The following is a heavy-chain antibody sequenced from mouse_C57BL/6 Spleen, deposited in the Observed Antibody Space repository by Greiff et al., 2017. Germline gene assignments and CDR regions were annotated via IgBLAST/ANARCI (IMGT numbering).Heavy chain of an antibody. CDR1: GYTFTSYW. J-gene: IGHJ1*03. V-gene: IGHV1-69*01. CDR2: IDPSASYT. D-gene: IGHD1-1*01. Sequence: VQLQQPGAELVMPGASVKLSCKASGYTFTSYWMHWVKQRPGQGLELIGEIDPSASYTNYNQKFKGKSTLTVDKSSSTAYMQLSSLPSEDSAVYCCARSRRDTTLVADFDVWGTGTTVTVSS. CDR3: ARSRRDTTLVADFDV.